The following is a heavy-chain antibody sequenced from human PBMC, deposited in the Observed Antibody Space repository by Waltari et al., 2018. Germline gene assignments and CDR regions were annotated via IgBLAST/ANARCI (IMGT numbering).Heavy chain of an antibody. J-gene: IGHJ4*02. CDR3: ARGPSWSGPGPFDY. CDR2: ISSSSSTI. CDR1: GFTFSSYS. V-gene: IGHV3-48*04. Sequence: EVQLVESGGGLVQPGGSLRLSCAASGFTFSSYSMNWVRQAPGKGLEWVSYISSSSSTIYYADSVKGRFTISRDNAKNSLYLQMNSLRAEDTAVYYCARGPSWSGPGPFDYWGQGTLVTVSS. D-gene: IGHD3-3*01.